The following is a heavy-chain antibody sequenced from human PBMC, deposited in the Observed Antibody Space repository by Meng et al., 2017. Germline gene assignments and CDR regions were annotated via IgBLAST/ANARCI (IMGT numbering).Heavy chain of an antibody. CDR2: ISGSGGST. CDR3: AKGYYDYVWGSYVDY. CDR1: GFTFSSYA. D-gene: IGHD3-16*01. V-gene: IGHV3-23*01. J-gene: IGHJ4*02. Sequence: GESLKISCAASGFTFSSYAMSWVRQAPGKGLEWVSAISGSGGSTYYADSVKGRFTISRDNSKNTLYPQMNSLRAEDTAVYYCAKGYYDYVWGSYVDYWGQGTLVTVSS.